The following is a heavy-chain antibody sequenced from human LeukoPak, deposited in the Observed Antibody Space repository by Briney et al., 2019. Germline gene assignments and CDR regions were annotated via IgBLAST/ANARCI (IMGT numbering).Heavy chain of an antibody. Sequence: ASVKVSCKVSGYTLTELSMHWVRQAPGKGLEWMGGFDPEDGETIYAQKFQGRVTMTEDTSTDTAYMELSSLRSEDTAVYYCATVTGTTFDFDYWSQGTLVTVSS. CDR1: GYTLTELS. CDR2: FDPEDGET. J-gene: IGHJ4*02. D-gene: IGHD1-7*01. CDR3: ATVTGTTFDFDY. V-gene: IGHV1-24*01.